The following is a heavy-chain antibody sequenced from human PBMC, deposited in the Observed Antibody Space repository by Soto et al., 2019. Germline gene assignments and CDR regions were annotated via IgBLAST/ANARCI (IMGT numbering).Heavy chain of an antibody. CDR1: GLSFSTCN. D-gene: IGHD3-9*01. V-gene: IGHV3-48*02. CDR3: KCHDLTDSSDY. J-gene: IGHJ4*02. CDR2: ISSTSRTI. Sequence: DVRLVESGGGLVQPGGSLRLSCAASGLSFSTCNMNWVRQAPGKGLEWVSYISSTSRTIKYADSAQGRFIISRDNAKNSLYLQMSGLRDEDTALYFCKCHDLTDSSDYWGQGTVVTVSS.